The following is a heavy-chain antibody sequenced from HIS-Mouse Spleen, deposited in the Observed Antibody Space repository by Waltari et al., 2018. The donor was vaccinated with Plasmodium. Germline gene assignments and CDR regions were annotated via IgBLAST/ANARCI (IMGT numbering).Heavy chain of an antibody. D-gene: IGHD6-13*01. Sequence: QVQLQASGPGLVKPSETLSLTCPVSGASISSYYCSWIRKPTGKGLEWIGYIYYRGSTNYNPSLKSRVTISVDTSKNQFSLKLSSGTAADTAVYYCARVRAAAGLRAFDIWGQGTMVTVSS. CDR2: IYYRGST. CDR1: GASISSYY. V-gene: IGHV4-59*01. CDR3: ARVRAAAGLRAFDI. J-gene: IGHJ3*02.